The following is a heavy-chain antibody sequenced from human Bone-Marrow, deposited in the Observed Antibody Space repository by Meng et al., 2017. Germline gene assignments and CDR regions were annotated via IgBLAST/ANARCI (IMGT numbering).Heavy chain of an antibody. CDR1: GFTFSSYE. D-gene: IGHD2-15*01. J-gene: IGHJ6*02. V-gene: IGHV3-48*03. CDR2: ISSSGSTI. Sequence: GESLKISCAASGFTFSSYEMNWVRQAPGKGLEWVSYISSSGSTIYYADSVKGRFTISRDNAKNSLYLQMNSLRAEDTAAYYCAREGYSAPSYYYYGMDVWGQGTTVTVSS. CDR3: AREGYSAPSYYYYGMDV.